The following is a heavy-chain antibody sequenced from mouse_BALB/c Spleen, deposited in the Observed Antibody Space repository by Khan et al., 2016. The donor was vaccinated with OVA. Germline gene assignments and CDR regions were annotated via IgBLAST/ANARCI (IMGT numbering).Heavy chain of an antibody. CDR2: KAYDGSN. Sequence: EVQLQESGPGLVKPSQSLSLTCSVTGYSITSGYYWNWLRLFPGNKLEWMGYKAYDGSNNYNPSLKNRISISRDTSKNQFFLQLNSVTTEDTATYYCVRGGRWFAHWGQGTLVTVSS. D-gene: IGHD3-3*01. J-gene: IGHJ3*01. CDR3: VRGGRWFAH. V-gene: IGHV3-6*02. CDR1: GYSITSGYY.